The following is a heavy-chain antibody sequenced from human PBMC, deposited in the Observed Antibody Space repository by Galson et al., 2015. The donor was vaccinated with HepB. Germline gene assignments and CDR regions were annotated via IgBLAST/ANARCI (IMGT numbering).Heavy chain of an antibody. Sequence: SLRLSCAASGFTFSSYGMHWVRQAPGKGLEWVAVIWYDENNRYYADSVKGRFTISRDNSKNTLYLQMNSLRVGDTAVYYCAREDDYSNLHLDYWGQGTLVTVSS. D-gene: IGHD4-11*01. V-gene: IGHV3-33*01. J-gene: IGHJ4*02. CDR2: IWYDENNR. CDR3: AREDDYSNLHLDY. CDR1: GFTFSSYG.